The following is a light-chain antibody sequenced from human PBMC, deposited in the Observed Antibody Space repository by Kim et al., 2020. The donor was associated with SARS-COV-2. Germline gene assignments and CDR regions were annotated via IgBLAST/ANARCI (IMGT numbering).Light chain of an antibody. CDR3: QRGKNYPIT. CDR2: DVF. Sequence: ASVGYSLSITCRPSTCVSRWLVWYQQEPGKTPNLLIDDVFTVGTAVPSRCSGSGSGIEFTLIISRLQPDDFATYYCQRGKNYPITFGQGTRLEIK. V-gene: IGKV1-5*01. J-gene: IGKJ5*01. CDR1: TCVSRW.